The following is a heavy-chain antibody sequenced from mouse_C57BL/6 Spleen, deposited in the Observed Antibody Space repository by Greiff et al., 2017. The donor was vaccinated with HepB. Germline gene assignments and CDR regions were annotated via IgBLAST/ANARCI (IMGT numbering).Heavy chain of an antibody. Sequence: DVQLVESGGDLVKPGGSLKLSCAASGFTFSSYGMSWVRQAPDKRLEWVATISSGGSYTYYPDSVKGRFTISRDNAKNTLYLQMSSLKSEDTAMYYCARHTGKGAMDYWGQGTSVTVSS. J-gene: IGHJ4*01. CDR3: ARHTGKGAMDY. CDR2: ISSGGSYT. CDR1: GFTFSSYG. V-gene: IGHV5-6*01.